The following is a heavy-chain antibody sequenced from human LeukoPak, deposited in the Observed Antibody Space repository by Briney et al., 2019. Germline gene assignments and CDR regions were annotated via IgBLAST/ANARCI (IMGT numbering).Heavy chain of an antibody. CDR3: ARDGGLWFGELGGNFDY. D-gene: IGHD3-10*01. Sequence: PGGSLRLSCAASGFTFDTHAIHWVRQAPGKGLEWVANIKQDGSEKYYVDSVKGRFTISRDNAKNSLYLQMNSLRAEDTAVYYCARDGGLWFGELGGNFDYWGQGTLVTVSS. CDR2: IKQDGSEK. V-gene: IGHV3-7*01. J-gene: IGHJ4*02. CDR1: GFTFDTHA.